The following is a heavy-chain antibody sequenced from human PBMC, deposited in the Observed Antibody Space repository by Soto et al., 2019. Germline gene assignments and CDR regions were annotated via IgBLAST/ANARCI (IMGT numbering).Heavy chain of an antibody. Sequence: PSETLSLTYAVYGGSFSGYYWSWIRQPPGKGLDWIGEINHSGSTNYNPSLKSRVTISVDTSKNQSSLKLSSVTAADTAVYYCARVPADATSWFDPWGQGTLVTVSS. V-gene: IGHV4-34*01. CDR2: INHSGST. CDR1: GGSFSGYY. J-gene: IGHJ5*02. D-gene: IGHD2-2*01. CDR3: ARVPADATSWFDP.